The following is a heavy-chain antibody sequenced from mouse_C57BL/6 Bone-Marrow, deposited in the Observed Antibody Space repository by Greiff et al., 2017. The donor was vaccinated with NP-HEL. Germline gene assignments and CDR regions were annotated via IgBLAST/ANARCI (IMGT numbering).Heavy chain of an antibody. CDR3: TRSANWEGDY. CDR2: INPSNGGT. D-gene: IGHD4-1*01. V-gene: IGHV1-53*01. CDR1: GYTFTSYC. Sequence: QVQLQQSGTELVKPGASVKLSCKASGYTFTSYCMHWVKQRPGQGLEWIGNINPSNGGTNYNEKFKGKATLTADTSSSTAYMQLSSLTSEDTAVYYCTRSANWEGDYWGQGTTLTVSS. J-gene: IGHJ2*01.